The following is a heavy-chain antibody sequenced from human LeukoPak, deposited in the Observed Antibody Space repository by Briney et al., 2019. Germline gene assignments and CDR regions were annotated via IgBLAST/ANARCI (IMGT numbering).Heavy chain of an antibody. CDR1: GFTFSSYS. Sequence: GGSLRLSCAAPGFTFSSYSMNWVRQAPGKGLEWVSAISGSGGSTYYADSVKGRFTISRDSSKNTLYLQMNSLRAEDTALYYCAKTGGIAAAHWGQGTLVTVSS. V-gene: IGHV3-23*01. D-gene: IGHD6-13*01. J-gene: IGHJ4*02. CDR2: ISGSGGST. CDR3: AKTGGIAAAH.